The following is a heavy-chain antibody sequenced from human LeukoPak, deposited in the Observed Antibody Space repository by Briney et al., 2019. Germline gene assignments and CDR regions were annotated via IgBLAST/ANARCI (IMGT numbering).Heavy chain of an antibody. CDR2: ISGSGGST. V-gene: IGHV3-23*01. CDR1: GFTFSSYA. Sequence: GGSLRLSCAASGFTFSSYAMSWVRQAPGKGLEWVSAISGSGGSTYYADSVKGRFTISRDNSKNTLYLQMNSLRAEDTAVYYCARANPRPGFGEFPAWAFDIGGQGTRVTVSS. CDR3: ARANPRPGFGEFPAWAFDI. D-gene: IGHD3-10*01. J-gene: IGHJ3*02.